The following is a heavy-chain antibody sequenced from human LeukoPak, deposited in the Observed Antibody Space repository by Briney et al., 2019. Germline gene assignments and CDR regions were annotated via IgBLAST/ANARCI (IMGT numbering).Heavy chain of an antibody. Sequence: GGSLRLSCAASGFTVSSNYMSWVRQAPGKGLEWVSVIHTGGSTYYADSVKGRFTISRDTSNNTLYLQMNSLRANDTAVYYCAREGKWLQLRYFDYWGQGTLVTVSS. V-gene: IGHV3-53*01. CDR2: IHTGGST. CDR3: AREGKWLQLRYFDY. CDR1: GFTVSSNY. D-gene: IGHD5-24*01. J-gene: IGHJ4*02.